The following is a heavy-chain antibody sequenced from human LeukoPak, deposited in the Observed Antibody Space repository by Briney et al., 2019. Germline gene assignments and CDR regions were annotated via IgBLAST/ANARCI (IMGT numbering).Heavy chain of an antibody. J-gene: IGHJ6*03. CDR2: VSIGGVTT. CDR1: GFTFSSYW. D-gene: IGHD2-2*01. V-gene: IGHV3-21*04. Sequence: GGSLRLSCAASGFTFSSYWMSWVRQAPGKGLEWVSTVSIGGVTTYYADSVKGRFTISRDNAKNSLYLQMNSLRAEDTALYHCARGYCSSTSCENYYYYYMDVWGKGTTVTVSS. CDR3: ARGYCSSTSCENYYYYYMDV.